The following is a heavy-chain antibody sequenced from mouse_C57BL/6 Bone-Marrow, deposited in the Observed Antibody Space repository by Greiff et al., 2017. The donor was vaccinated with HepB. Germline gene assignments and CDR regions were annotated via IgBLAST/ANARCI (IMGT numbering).Heavy chain of an antibody. CDR1: GFNIKDDY. CDR2: IDPENGDT. V-gene: IGHV14-4*01. CDR3: TTTRQLRLRAMDY. J-gene: IGHJ4*01. Sequence: VQLQQSGAELVRPGASVKLSCTASGFNIKDDYMHWVKQRPEQGLEWIGWIDPENGDTEYASKLQGKATITADTYSNTAYLQLSSLTSEDTAVYYCTTTRQLRLRAMDYWGQGTSVTVSS. D-gene: IGHD3-2*02.